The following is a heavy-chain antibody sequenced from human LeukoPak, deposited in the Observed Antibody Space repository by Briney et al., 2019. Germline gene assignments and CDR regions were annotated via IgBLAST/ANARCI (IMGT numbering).Heavy chain of an antibody. Sequence: GGSLRLSCAASGFIFSDYYMSWIRQVPRQELEWVSYISSTSSYTNYADSVKGRFTISRDNAKNSLYLQMNSLRAEDTAVYYCARGPLGYSGYDQGSFDYWGQGTLVTVSS. D-gene: IGHD5-12*01. V-gene: IGHV3-11*06. CDR2: ISSTSSYT. CDR3: ARGPLGYSGYDQGSFDY. CDR1: GFIFSDYY. J-gene: IGHJ4*02.